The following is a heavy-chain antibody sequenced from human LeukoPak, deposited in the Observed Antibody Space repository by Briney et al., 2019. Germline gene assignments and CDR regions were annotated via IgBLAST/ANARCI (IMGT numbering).Heavy chain of an antibody. CDR2: ISGSGGST. J-gene: IGHJ4*02. V-gene: IGHV3-23*01. CDR3: AKAFYYDSSGYGAPFYYFDY. CDR1: GFTFSNHA. Sequence: GGSLRLSCAASGFTFSNHAMSWVRQAPGSGLEWVSAISGSGGSTYYADSVKGRFTISRDNSKNTLYLQVNSLRAEDTALYYCAKAFYYDSSGYGAPFYYFDYWGQGTLVTVSS. D-gene: IGHD3-22*01.